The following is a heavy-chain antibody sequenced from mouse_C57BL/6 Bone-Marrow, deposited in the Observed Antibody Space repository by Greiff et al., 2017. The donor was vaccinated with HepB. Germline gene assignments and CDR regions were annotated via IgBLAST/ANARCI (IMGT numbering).Heavy chain of an antibody. CDR1: GFTFTDYY. J-gene: IGHJ3*01. CDR3: ARYSTWFAY. V-gene: IGHV7-3*01. CDR2: IRNKANGYKT. Sequence: EVKLMESGGGLVQPGGSLSLSCAASGFTFTDYYMSWVRQPPGKALEWLGFIRNKANGYKTEYSASEKGRFTISRDNSQSILYLQMNALRAEDSATYYFARYSTWFAYWGQGTLVTVSA.